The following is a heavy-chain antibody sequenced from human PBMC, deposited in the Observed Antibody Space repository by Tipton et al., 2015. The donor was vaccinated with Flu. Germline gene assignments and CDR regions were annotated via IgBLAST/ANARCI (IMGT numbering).Heavy chain of an antibody. D-gene: IGHD4-17*01. CDR2: IYYSGST. CDR1: GGSISSYY. J-gene: IGHJ3*02. Sequence: TLSLTCTVSGGSISSYYWSWIRQPPGKGLEWIGYIYYSGSTNYNPSLKSRVTISVDTSKNQFSLKLSSVTAADTAVYCCARYDYGDHSAFDIWGQGTMVTVSS. CDR3: ARYDYGDHSAFDI. V-gene: IGHV4-59*01.